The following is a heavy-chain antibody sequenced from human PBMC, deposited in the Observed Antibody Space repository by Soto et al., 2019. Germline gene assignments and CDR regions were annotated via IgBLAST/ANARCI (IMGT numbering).Heavy chain of an antibody. Sequence: GGSLRLSCAASGFTLSRNAMMWVRQAPGKGLEWVSGIIGTGTPYHADSVKGRFTISKDNSKNTLYLQMNSLRAEDTAVYYCARYAVYNAALWLTDEWCPAPLVSVS. V-gene: IGHV3-23*01. CDR2: IIGTGTP. CDR1: GFTLSRNA. D-gene: IGHD1-1*01. CDR3: ARYAVYNAALWLTDE. J-gene: IGHJ4*02.